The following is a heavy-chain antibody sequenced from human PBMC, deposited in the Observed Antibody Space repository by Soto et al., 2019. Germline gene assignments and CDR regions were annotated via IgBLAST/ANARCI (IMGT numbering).Heavy chain of an antibody. J-gene: IGHJ3*02. D-gene: IGHD4-17*01. V-gene: IGHV3-21*01. CDR1: GFTFSSYS. CDR3: ARAHDYGDYDAFDI. Sequence: GSLRLSCAASGFTFSSYSMNWVRQAPGKGLEWVSSISSSSSYIYYADSVKGRFTISRDNAKNSLYLQMNSLRAEDTAVYYCARAHDYGDYDAFDIWGQGTMVTVSS. CDR2: ISSSSSYI.